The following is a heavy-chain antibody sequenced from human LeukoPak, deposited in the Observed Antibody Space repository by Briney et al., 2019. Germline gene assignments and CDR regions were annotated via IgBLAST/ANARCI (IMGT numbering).Heavy chain of an antibody. J-gene: IGHJ6*02. CDR1: GFTFRSYA. CDR3: AKDLSATGPLLYYYYYGMDV. Sequence: GGSLRLSCAASGFTFRSYAMSWVRQAPGKGLEWVSAISGSGGSTYYADSVKGRFTISRDNSKNTLYLQMNSLRAEDTAVYYCAKDLSATGPLLYYYYYGMDVWGQGTTVTVSS. D-gene: IGHD1-14*01. CDR2: ISGSGGST. V-gene: IGHV3-23*01.